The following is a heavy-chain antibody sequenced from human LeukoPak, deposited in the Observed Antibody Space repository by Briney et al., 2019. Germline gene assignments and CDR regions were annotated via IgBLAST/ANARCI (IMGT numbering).Heavy chain of an antibody. CDR3: ARGVKNRCSGGSCYFTGSGVLQGE. J-gene: IGHJ4*02. CDR1: GYTFTGYY. Sequence: GASVTVSCKASGYTFTGYYMHWVRQAPGQGLEWMGWINPNSGGTNCAQKFQGRVTMTRDTSISTAYMELSRLRSDDTAVYYCARGVKNRCSGGSCYFTGSGVLQGEWGQGTLVTVSS. D-gene: IGHD2-15*01. CDR2: INPNSGGT. V-gene: IGHV1-2*02.